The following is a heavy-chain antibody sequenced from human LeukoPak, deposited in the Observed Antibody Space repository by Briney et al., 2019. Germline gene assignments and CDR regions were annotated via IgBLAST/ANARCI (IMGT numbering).Heavy chain of an antibody. Sequence: GGSLRLSCAASDFTFSGYGMHWVRQAPGKGLEWVAFIRLDGGNEIYGDSVKGRFTISRDDSKDTLYLQMNSLSAEDTAVYFCAKTGYSTSWYYLDFWGQGTLVTVSS. CDR2: IRLDGGNE. CDR3: AKTGYSTSWYYLDF. CDR1: DFTFSGYG. D-gene: IGHD6-13*01. V-gene: IGHV3-30*02. J-gene: IGHJ4*02.